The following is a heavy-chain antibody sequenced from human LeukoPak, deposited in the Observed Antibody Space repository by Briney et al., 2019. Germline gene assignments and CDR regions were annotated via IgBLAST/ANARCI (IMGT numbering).Heavy chain of an antibody. CDR2: IKSKTDGGTT. V-gene: IGHV3-15*01. CDR3: ARGGRGYYDSSGYYSDY. CDR1: GFTFSNAW. J-gene: IGHJ4*02. Sequence: GGSLRLSCAASGFTFSNAWMSWVRQAPGKGLEWVGRIKSKTDGGTTDYAAPVKGRFTISRDDSKNTLYLQMNSLRAEDTAVYYCARGGRGYYDSSGYYSDYWGQGTLVTVSS. D-gene: IGHD3-22*01.